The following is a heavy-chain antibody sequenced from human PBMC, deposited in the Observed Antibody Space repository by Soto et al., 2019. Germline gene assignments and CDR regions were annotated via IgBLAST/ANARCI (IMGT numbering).Heavy chain of an antibody. CDR3: GRGGGSSWWMAIHEY. V-gene: IGHV4-34*01. J-gene: IGHJ4*02. CDR1: GGSFSGYY. CDR2: INHSGST. D-gene: IGHD6-13*01. Sequence: SETLSLTCAAYGGSFSGYYWSWIRQPPGKGLEWIGEINHSGSTNYNPSLKRRVTISVETSKNQISLSLSSVTAADTAAYYCGRGGGSSWWMAIHEYLGPGTLVAVSS.